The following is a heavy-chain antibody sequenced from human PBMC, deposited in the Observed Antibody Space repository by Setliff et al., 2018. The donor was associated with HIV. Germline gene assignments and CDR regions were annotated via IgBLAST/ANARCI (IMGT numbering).Heavy chain of an antibody. CDR1: GGTFSSYA. Sequence: SVKVSCKASGGTFSSYAISWVRQATGQGLEWMGGIIPILGIANYAQKFQGRVTITAVESTSTAYMALSSLRSEDTAVYYCARDYSPTFYYYDSSGTFDYWGQGTLVTVSS. CDR2: IIPILGIA. V-gene: IGHV1-69*10. CDR3: ARDYSPTFYYYDSSGTFDY. D-gene: IGHD3-22*01. J-gene: IGHJ4*02.